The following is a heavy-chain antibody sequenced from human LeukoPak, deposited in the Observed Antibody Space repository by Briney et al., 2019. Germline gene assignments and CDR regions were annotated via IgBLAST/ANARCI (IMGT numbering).Heavy chain of an antibody. CDR2: IYYSGST. CDR3: ARSELLWFGGVNSGFDY. J-gene: IGHJ4*02. V-gene: IGHV4-59*01. Sequence: SETLSLTCTVSGGSFSSYYWSWIWQPPGKGLEWIGYIYYSGSTNYNPSLKSRVTISLDTSKNQFSLKLSSVTAADTAVYYCARSELLWFGGVNSGFDYWGQGTLVTVSS. D-gene: IGHD3-10*01. CDR1: GGSFSSYY.